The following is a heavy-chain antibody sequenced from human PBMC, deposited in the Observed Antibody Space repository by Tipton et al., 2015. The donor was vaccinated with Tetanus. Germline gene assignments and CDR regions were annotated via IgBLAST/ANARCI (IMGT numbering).Heavy chain of an antibody. CDR1: GGSFSGFY. CDR3: ARWGDASGSTNLYAFDI. J-gene: IGHJ3*02. Sequence: TLSLTCAVSGGSFSGFYWSWIRQVPGKGLEWIGYTHHSGNTNYNPSLSGRVTTSVDTSKKQFSLKMSSGTAADTAVYYCARWGDASGSTNLYAFDIWGQGTMVCVSS. CDR2: THHSGNT. D-gene: IGHD3-10*01. V-gene: IGHV4-59*07.